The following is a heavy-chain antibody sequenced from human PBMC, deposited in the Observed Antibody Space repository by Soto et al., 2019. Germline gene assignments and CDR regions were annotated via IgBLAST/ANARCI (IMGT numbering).Heavy chain of an antibody. Sequence: GGALRLSCAASVFTFSSYEMNWVRQAPGKGLEWVSYISSSGSTIYYADSVKGRFTISRDNAKNSLYLQMNSLRAEDTAVYYCARGGSSWFPNWFDPWGQGTLVTVSS. D-gene: IGHD6-13*01. CDR3: ARGGSSWFPNWFDP. V-gene: IGHV3-48*03. CDR2: ISSSGSTI. J-gene: IGHJ5*02. CDR1: VFTFSSYE.